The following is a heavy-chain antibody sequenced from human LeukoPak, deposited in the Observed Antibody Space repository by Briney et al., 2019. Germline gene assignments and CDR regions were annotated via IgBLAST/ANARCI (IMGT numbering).Heavy chain of an antibody. CDR1: GGTFISYA. J-gene: IGHJ6*04. V-gene: IGHV1-69*13. CDR3: AIFHNWNDPRSYYYYGMDV. CDR2: SIPIFGTA. D-gene: IGHD1-1*01. Sequence: SVKVSCKASGGTFISYAISWVRQAPGQGLEWMGGSIPIFGTANYAQKFQGRVTITADESTSTAYMELSSLRSEDTAVYYCAIFHNWNDPRSYYYYGMDVWGKGTTVTVSS.